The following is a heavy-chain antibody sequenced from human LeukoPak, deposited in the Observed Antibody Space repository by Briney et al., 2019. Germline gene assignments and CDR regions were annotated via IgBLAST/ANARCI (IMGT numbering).Heavy chain of an antibody. Sequence: PGGSLRLSCAASGFIFSSYGMHWIRQAPGKGLEWVAVISYDGSDKWYADSVKGRFTVSRDNSKNTLYLQMISLRAEDTAVYYCANSLAAAPGYIDYWGQGTLVTVSS. CDR2: ISYDGSDK. J-gene: IGHJ4*02. CDR3: ANSLAAAPGYIDY. D-gene: IGHD6-13*01. V-gene: IGHV3-30*18. CDR1: GFIFSSYG.